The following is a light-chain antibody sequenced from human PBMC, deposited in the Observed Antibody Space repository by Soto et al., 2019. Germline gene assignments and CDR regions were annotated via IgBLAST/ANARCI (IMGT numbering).Light chain of an antibody. J-gene: IGLJ1*01. CDR3: CSYARSHYV. CDR1: SSDVGSYNL. Sequence: QSALTQPASVSGSPGQSITISCTGTSSDVGSYNLVSWYQQHPGKAPKLMIYEVSKRPSGVSNRFSGSKSGNTASLTISGLQAEDEADYYCCSYARSHYVFGTGTKVTVL. V-gene: IGLV2-23*02. CDR2: EVS.